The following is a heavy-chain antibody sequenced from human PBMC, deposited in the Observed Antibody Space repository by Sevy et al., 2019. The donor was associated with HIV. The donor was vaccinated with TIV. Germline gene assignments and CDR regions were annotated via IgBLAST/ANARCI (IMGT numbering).Heavy chain of an antibody. CDR2: IKLDGSEE. CDR1: GFTFSNYW. D-gene: IGHD2-2*01. J-gene: IGHJ6*02. V-gene: IGHV3-7*03. CDR3: ARDCSSTSCLWGLDV. Sequence: GGSLRLSCAASGFTFSNYWMSWVRQAPGKGLEWVANIKLDGSEEYYVDSVKGRFTISRDNAKNSLYLQMNSLRAEDTALYYCARDCSSTSCLWGLDVWGQGTTVTVSS.